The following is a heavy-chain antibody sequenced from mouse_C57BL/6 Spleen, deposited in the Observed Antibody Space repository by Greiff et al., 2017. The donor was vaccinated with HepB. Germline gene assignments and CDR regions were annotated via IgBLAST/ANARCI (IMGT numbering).Heavy chain of an antibody. D-gene: IGHD4-1*01. CDR1: GFTFSSYA. CDR3: ARDRSLTGTGAMDY. CDR2: ISDGGSYT. V-gene: IGHV5-4*01. Sequence: EVKVVESGGGLVKPGGSLKLSCAASGFTFSSYAMSWVRQTPEKRLEWVATISDGGSYTYYPDNVKGRFTISRDNAKNNLYLQMSHLKSEDTAMYYCARDRSLTGTGAMDYWGQGTSVTVSS. J-gene: IGHJ4*01.